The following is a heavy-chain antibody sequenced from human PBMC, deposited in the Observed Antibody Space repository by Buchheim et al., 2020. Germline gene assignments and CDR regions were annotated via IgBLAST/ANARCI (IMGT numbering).Heavy chain of an antibody. D-gene: IGHD3-22*01. Sequence: QVQLVQSGAEVKKPGSSVKVSCKASGGTFSSYAISWVRQAPGQGLEWMGGIIPIFGTANYAQKFQGRVTITADESTSTAYMELSSLRSEDTAVYYCARAYEPVGYSYPYYYDSSGYYAYYYGMDVWGQGTT. CDR2: IIPIFGTA. V-gene: IGHV1-69*01. J-gene: IGHJ6*02. CDR3: ARAYEPVGYSYPYYYDSSGYYAYYYGMDV. CDR1: GGTFSSYA.